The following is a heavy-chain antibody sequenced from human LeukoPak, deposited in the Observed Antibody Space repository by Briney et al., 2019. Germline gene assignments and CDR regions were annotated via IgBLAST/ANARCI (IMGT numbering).Heavy chain of an antibody. D-gene: IGHD5-18*01. Sequence: GGSLRLSCVVSGFTFSSYWMSWVRQAPGKGLEWVANIKQDGSEKHYVDSVKGRFTISRDNAKNSLYLQMNSLRAEDTAVYYCVREGYSYLVYYFDYWGQGTLVTVSS. CDR1: GFTFSSYW. V-gene: IGHV3-7*01. CDR2: IKQDGSEK. J-gene: IGHJ4*02. CDR3: VREGYSYLVYYFDY.